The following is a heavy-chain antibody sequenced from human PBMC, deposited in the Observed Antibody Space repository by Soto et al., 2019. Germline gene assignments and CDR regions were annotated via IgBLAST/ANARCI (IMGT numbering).Heavy chain of an antibody. V-gene: IGHV3-21*01. CDR1: GFTFSSYS. CDR3: ARDPRLDYYDSSGYYYFDY. CDR2: ISSSSSYI. Sequence: EVQLVESGGGLVKPGGSLRLSCAASGFTFSSYSMNWVRQAPGKGLEWVSSISSSSSYIYYADSVKGRFTISRDNAKNSLYLQMNSLRAEDTAVYYCARDPRLDYYDSSGYYYFDYWGQGTLVTVSS. J-gene: IGHJ4*02. D-gene: IGHD3-22*01.